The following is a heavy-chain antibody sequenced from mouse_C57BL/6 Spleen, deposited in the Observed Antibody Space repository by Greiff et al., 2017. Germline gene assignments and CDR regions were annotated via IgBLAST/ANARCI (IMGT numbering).Heavy chain of an antibody. J-gene: IGHJ2*01. D-gene: IGHD1-1*01. CDR1: GFTFSDYG. CDR3: AREGPYYGSSYDY. V-gene: IGHV5-17*01. Sequence: EVKLVESGGGLVKPGGSLKLSCAASGFTFSDYGMHWVRQAPEKGLEWVAYISSGSSTIYYADTVKGRFTISRDNAKNTLFLQMTSLRSEDTAMYYSAREGPYYGSSYDYWGQGTTLTVSS. CDR2: ISSGSSTI.